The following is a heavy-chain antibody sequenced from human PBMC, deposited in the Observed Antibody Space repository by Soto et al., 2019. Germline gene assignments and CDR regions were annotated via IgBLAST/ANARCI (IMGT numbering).Heavy chain of an antibody. V-gene: IGHV4-39*01. CDR1: GDSVSTDYY. Sequence: QLQLEESGPGLVKPSETLSLTCTVSGDSVSTDYYWDWIRQSPGKGLEWIGNIYYTGSTYYNPSLKSRVTMSVDTSKNQFSLKLSSVTAADTAVYYCARHPPAKNWFDPWGQGTLVTVSS. J-gene: IGHJ5*02. CDR2: IYYTGST. CDR3: ARHPPAKNWFDP.